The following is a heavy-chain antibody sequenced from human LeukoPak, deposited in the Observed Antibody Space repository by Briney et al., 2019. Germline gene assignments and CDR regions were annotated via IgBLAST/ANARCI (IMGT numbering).Heavy chain of an antibody. CDR2: ISSSGSTI. Sequence: GGSLRLSCAASGFTFSDYYMSWIRQAPGKGLEWVSYISSSGSTIYYADSVKGRFTISRDNAKNSLYLQMNSLRAEDTAVYYCASHATKRGGDSSGYCFDYWGQGTLVTVSS. CDR1: GFTFSDYY. D-gene: IGHD3-22*01. CDR3: ASHATKRGGDSSGYCFDY. V-gene: IGHV3-11*04. J-gene: IGHJ4*02.